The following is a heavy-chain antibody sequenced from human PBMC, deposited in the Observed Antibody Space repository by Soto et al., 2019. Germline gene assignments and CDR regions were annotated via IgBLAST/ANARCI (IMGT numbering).Heavy chain of an antibody. V-gene: IGHV4-59*08. CDR3: ASQGY. CDR1: GGSISSYY. Sequence: QVQLQESGPGLVKPSETLSLTCTVSGGSISSYYWSWIRQPPGKGLEWIGYIYYTGSTNYNPSLKSRVTISVDPSKNQFSLRLSSVTAADTAVYYCASQGYWGQGTLVTVSS. J-gene: IGHJ4*02. CDR2: IYYTGST.